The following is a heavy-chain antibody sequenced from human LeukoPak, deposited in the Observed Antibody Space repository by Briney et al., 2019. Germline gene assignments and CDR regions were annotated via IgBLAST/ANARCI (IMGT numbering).Heavy chain of an antibody. V-gene: IGHV4-59*01. CDR1: GASINSYY. J-gene: IGHJ5*02. CDR2: IYYSGGT. CDR3: ARDLRKAGWFDP. Sequence: SETLSLTCTVSGASINSYYWSWIRQPPGKGLEWIGCIYYSGGTNYNPSLKSRVTIPVDTSKNQFSLKLSSVTAADTAVYYCARDLRKAGWFDPWGQGTLVTVSS.